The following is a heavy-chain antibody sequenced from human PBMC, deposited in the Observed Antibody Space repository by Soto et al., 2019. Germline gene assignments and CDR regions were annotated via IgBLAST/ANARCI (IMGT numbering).Heavy chain of an antibody. CDR3: ARDPGTNAYYFDY. V-gene: IGHV3-33*01. CDR1: GYTFSRYG. J-gene: IGHJ4*02. CDR2: IWYDGSKT. D-gene: IGHD2-8*01. Sequence: GGSLRLFCVGSGYTFSRYGIHWIRQAPGKGLDWVAVIWYDGSKTYYADSVKGRFTISRDDSKNTLYLQMNSLKVEDTAVYYCARDPGTNAYYFDYWGQGTLVTVSS.